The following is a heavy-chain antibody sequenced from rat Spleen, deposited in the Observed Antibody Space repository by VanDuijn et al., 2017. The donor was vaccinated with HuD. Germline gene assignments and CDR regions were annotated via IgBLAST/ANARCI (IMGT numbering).Heavy chain of an antibody. J-gene: IGHJ3*01. Sequence: EVQLVESDGGLVQPGRSLKLSCAASGFTFSDYYMAWVRQAPTKGLEWVASISYDGGSTYYRDSVKGRFTISRDNAKSSLYLQMDSLRSEDTATYYCTTGGGYPKVPNWFAYWGQGTLVTVSS. D-gene: IGHD1-11*01. V-gene: IGHV5-20*01. CDR3: TTGGGYPKVPNWFAY. CDR1: GFTFSDYY. CDR2: ISYDGGST.